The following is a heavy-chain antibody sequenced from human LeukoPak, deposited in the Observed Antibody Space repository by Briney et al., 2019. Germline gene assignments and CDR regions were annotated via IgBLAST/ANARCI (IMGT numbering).Heavy chain of an antibody. CDR2: INHSGST. V-gene: IGHV4-34*01. CDR1: GGSLSGYY. D-gene: IGHD2-15*01. Sequence: SETLSLTCAVYGGSLSGYYWSWIRQPPGKGLEWIGEINHSGSTNYNPSLKSRVTISVDTSKNQFSLKLSSVTAADTAVYYCARGLNIVVVVAATPETPFDYWGQGTLVTVSS. CDR3: ARGLNIVVVVAATPETPFDY. J-gene: IGHJ4*02.